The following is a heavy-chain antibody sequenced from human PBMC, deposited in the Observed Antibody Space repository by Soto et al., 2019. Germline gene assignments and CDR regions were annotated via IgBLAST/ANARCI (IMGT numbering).Heavy chain of an antibody. CDR2: IIPILGTT. CDR3: VRVGSDLLVFGELIYATYYYSAMNV. V-gene: IGHV1-69*01. CDR1: GGTFSSYG. Sequence: QVPLVQSGAEVKKPGSSVKVSCKDSGGTFSSYGISWVRQAPGQGLEWMGGIIPILGTTSTAQKFQGRITMTADESTSTAYMELSSLRSEDTAMYYCVRVGSDLLVFGELIYATYYYSAMNVWGQGTTVTVSS. D-gene: IGHD3-10*01. J-gene: IGHJ6*02.